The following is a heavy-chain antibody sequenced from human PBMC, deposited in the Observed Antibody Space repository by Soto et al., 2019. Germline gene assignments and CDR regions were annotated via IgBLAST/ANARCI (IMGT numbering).Heavy chain of an antibody. CDR3: ARDRDNSNWPNFDF. CDR2: FDPEDGET. V-gene: IGHV1-24*01. CDR1: GYTLTELS. D-gene: IGHD6-13*01. Sequence: ASVKVSCKVSGYTLTELSMHWVRQAPGKGLEWMGGFDPEDGETIYAQKFQGRVTMTEDTSTDTAYMELSSLRSEGTAVYYCARDRDNSNWPNFDFWGQGTLVAVSS. J-gene: IGHJ4*02.